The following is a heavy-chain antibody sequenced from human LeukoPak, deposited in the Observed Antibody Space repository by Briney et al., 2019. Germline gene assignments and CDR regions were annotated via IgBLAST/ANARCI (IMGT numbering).Heavy chain of an antibody. CDR1: GFTFSTYW. J-gene: IGHJ4*02. V-gene: IGHV3-7*03. CDR3: ASGGLHVSGRSCLKAY. Sequence: PGGSLRLSCAASGFTFSTYWMSWVRQAPGKGLEWVANIKKDGSEKYYMDSVKGRFTISRDNAENTLYLQMNSLRAEDTAVDYCASGGLHVSGRSCLKAYWGQGTQVTVSS. CDR2: IKKDGSEK. D-gene: IGHD2-15*01.